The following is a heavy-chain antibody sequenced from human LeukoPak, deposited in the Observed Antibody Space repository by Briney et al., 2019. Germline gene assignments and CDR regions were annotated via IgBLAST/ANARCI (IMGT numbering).Heavy chain of an antibody. CDR3: ARANSGSWSPYFDY. J-gene: IGHJ4*02. Sequence: GGSLRLSCAASGFTFSEYYMSWICQAPGKGLEWVSYISSSGTTIYYADSVKGRFTISRDNAKNSLYLQMNSLRAEDTAVYYCARANSGSWSPYFDYWGQGTLVTVSS. D-gene: IGHD6-13*01. CDR1: GFTFSEYY. V-gene: IGHV3-11*01. CDR2: ISSSGTTI.